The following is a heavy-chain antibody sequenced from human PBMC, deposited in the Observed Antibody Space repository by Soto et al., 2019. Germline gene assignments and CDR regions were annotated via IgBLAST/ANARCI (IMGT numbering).Heavy chain of an antibody. J-gene: IGHJ4*02. V-gene: IGHV1-69*01. CDR2: IIPIFGTA. D-gene: IGHD5-12*01. Sequence: QVQLVQSGAEVKKPGSSVKVSCKASGGTFSSYAISWVRQAPGQGLEWMGGIIPIFGTANYAQKFQGRVTITADESTSTAYMELSSLRSEDTAVYYCAQYRRSPGYSGYDFDYWGQGTLVTVSS. CDR3: AQYRRSPGYSGYDFDY. CDR1: GGTFSSYA.